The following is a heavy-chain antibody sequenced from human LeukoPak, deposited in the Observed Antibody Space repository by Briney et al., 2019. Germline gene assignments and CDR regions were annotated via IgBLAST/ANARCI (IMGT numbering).Heavy chain of an antibody. V-gene: IGHV4-30-4*01. CDR2: IYYCGST. CDR1: GGSISSGDYY. CDR3: ASRRVGTYYFDY. D-gene: IGHD3-10*01. Sequence: PSETLSLTCTVSGGSISSGDYYWSWIRQPPGKGLEWIGYIYYCGSTYYNPSLKSRVTISVNTSKNQFSLKLSSVTAADTAVYYCASRRVGTYYFDYWGQGTLVTVSS. J-gene: IGHJ4*02.